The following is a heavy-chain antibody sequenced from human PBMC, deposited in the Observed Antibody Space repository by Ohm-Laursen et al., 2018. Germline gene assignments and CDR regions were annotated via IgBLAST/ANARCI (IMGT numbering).Heavy chain of an antibody. CDR1: GFTFSTYW. D-gene: IGHD6-19*01. CDR2: IKPDGSEK. V-gene: IGHV3-7*01. CDR3: ARDTYSSGWYDYYGMDV. J-gene: IGHJ6*02. Sequence: SLRLSCAASGFTFSTYWMSWVRQAPGKGLEWVANIKPDGSEKYYVDSVKGRFTISRDNAKNSLYLQMNSLRAEDTAVYYCARDTYSSGWYDYYGMDVWGQGTTVTVSS.